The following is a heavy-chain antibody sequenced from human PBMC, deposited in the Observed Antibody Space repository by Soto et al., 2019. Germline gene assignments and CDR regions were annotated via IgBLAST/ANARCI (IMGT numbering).Heavy chain of an antibody. CDR2: ISWNRGQL. Sequence: EVLLVESGGGLVQPDRPLRLSCEASGFNFGNYAMHWVRQVPGKGLEWVSAISWNRGQLDYADSVRGRFTIDRDNGKTSLYLEMNSLRPDDTALYFCAKDKSTGEYSYYRYMDVWGRGTTVIVSS. CDR3: AKDKSTGEYSYYRYMDV. V-gene: IGHV3-9*01. D-gene: IGHD4-17*01. CDR1: GFNFGNYA. J-gene: IGHJ6*03.